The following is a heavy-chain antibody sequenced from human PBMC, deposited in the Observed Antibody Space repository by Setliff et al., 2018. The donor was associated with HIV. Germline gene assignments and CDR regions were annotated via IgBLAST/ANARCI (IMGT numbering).Heavy chain of an antibody. CDR3: ARDPGYKSTWYGVFDI. J-gene: IGHJ3*02. V-gene: IGHV4-59*01. CDR1: GGSINNYY. D-gene: IGHD6-13*01. Sequence: PSETLSLTCTVSGGSINNYYWSWIRQSPGKGLEWIGYIYYSGTTNNNPSLKSRVTISQDTSISTTYMELSRLRSDDTAVYYCARDPGYKSTWYGVFDIWGQGTMVTVSS. CDR2: IYYSGTT.